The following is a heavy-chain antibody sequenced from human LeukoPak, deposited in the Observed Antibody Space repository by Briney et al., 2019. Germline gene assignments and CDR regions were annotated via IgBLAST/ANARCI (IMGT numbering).Heavy chain of an antibody. J-gene: IGHJ3*01. CDR3: ASARGYGEQLEGSAFDL. CDR1: GYTFTGYY. Sequence: ASVKVSCKASGYTFTGYYMHWVRQAPGQGLEWMGWINPKSGGTNYAQKFQGRVTMTRATSISTAYMELSRLRSDDTAVYYCASARGYGEQLEGSAFDLLGQGTMVNGSS. V-gene: IGHV1-2*02. CDR2: INPKSGGT. D-gene: IGHD4-17*01.